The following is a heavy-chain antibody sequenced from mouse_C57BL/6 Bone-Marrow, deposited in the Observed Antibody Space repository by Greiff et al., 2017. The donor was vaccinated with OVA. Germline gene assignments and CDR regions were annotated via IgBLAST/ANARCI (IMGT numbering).Heavy chain of an antibody. CDR2: INPGSGGT. V-gene: IGHV1-54*01. J-gene: IGHJ3*01. CDR3: AREKFAY. Sequence: QVQLQQSGAELVRPGTSVKVSCKASGYAFTNYLIEWVKQRPGQGLEWIGVINPGSGGTTYNEKFKGKATLTAAKSYSTAYMQRSSLTSEDSAVYFCAREKFAYWGQGTLVTVSA. CDR1: GYAFTNYL.